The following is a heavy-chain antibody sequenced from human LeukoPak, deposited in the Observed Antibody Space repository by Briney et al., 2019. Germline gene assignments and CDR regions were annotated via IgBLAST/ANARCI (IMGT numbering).Heavy chain of an antibody. V-gene: IGHV4-59*08. J-gene: IGHJ6*02. CDR3: VRQDVVVITAATYYYGMNV. CDR2: IYYTGST. CDR1: GGSISSYY. Sequence: SETLSLTCTVSGGSISSYYWNWIRQPPGKGLEWIGYIYYTGSTNYRPSLKSRVTISVDTSRNQFSLKLSSVTAADTAVYYCVRQDVVVITAATYYYGMNVWGQGTTVTVSS. D-gene: IGHD2-2*01.